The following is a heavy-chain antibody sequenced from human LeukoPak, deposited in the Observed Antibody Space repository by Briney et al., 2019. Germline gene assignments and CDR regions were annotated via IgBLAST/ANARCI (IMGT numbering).Heavy chain of an antibody. CDR3: ASGVHDSSGALGD. V-gene: IGHV1-69*05. Sequence: SVKVSCKASGGTFSRYAISWVRQAPGQGLEWVGGIVPIFRTANYAQKFQGRVTVTTDESAGIVYMELSSLRSEDTAVYYCASGVHDSSGALGDWGQGTLVTVSS. CDR2: IVPIFRTA. CDR1: GGTFSRYA. D-gene: IGHD3-22*01. J-gene: IGHJ4*02.